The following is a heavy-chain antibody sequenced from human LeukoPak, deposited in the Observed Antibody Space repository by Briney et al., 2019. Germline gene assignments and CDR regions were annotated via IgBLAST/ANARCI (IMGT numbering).Heavy chain of an antibody. D-gene: IGHD3-9*01. CDR1: GFTFSGSA. J-gene: IGHJ4*02. Sequence: GGSLKLSCAASGFTFSGSAMHWVRQAPGKGLEWVAFIRYDGSNKYYADSVKGRFTISRDNSKNTLYLQMNSLRAEDTAVYYCAKDGRVLRYFDWLFPGYWGQGTLVTVSS. CDR2: IRYDGSNK. CDR3: AKDGRVLRYFDWLFPGY. V-gene: IGHV3-30*02.